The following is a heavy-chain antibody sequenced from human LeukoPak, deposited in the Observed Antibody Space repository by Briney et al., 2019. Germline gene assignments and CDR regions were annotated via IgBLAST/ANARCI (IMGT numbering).Heavy chain of an antibody. J-gene: IGHJ4*02. Sequence: GGSLRLSXTASGLTFSTSGFDWVRQAPGKGLEWVASIGPTGSDRYHADSIKGRFTISRDNANNFLYLQMNSLRAEDTAVYYCATETNGRHYDYWGQGTLLTVSS. CDR2: IGPTGSDR. CDR3: ATETNGRHYDY. D-gene: IGHD1-14*01. CDR1: GLTFSTSG. V-gene: IGHV3-21*06.